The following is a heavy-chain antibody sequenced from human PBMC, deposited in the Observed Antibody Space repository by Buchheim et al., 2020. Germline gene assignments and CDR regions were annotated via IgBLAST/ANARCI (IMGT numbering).Heavy chain of an antibody. Sequence: QVQLVESGGGVVQPGKSLTLSCKTSGFPFSSYSIHWVRQTPGKGLEWVALIWYDGTNKYYAGSVMGRFTISRHSSKNTVYLEMNNLSVEDSAVYYCTRKSAAYEFDSWGQGTL. CDR1: GFPFSSYS. D-gene: IGHD5-12*01. J-gene: IGHJ4*02. CDR2: IWYDGTNK. CDR3: TRKSAAYEFDS. V-gene: IGHV3-33*01.